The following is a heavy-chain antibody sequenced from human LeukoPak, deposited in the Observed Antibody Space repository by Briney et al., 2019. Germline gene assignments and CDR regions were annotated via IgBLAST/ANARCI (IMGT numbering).Heavy chain of an antibody. CDR1: GFIFSSYW. V-gene: IGHV3-7*01. Sequence: GGSLRLSCAASGFIFSSYWVTWVRQAPGKGLEWVANMYQDGSEKYYVDSVKGRFTISRDNAKNSLYLQMNSLRAEDTAVYYCARVGGYYDSSGYSYWGQGTLVTVSS. CDR2: MYQDGSEK. D-gene: IGHD3-22*01. J-gene: IGHJ4*02. CDR3: ARVGGYYDSSGYSY.